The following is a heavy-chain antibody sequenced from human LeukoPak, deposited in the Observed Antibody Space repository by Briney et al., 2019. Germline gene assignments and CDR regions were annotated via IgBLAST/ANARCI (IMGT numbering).Heavy chain of an antibody. V-gene: IGHV3-21*01. Sequence: KTGGSLRLSCAASGFTFSSYSMNWVRQAPGKGLEWVSSISSSSSYIYYADSVKGRFTISRDNAKNSLYLQMNSLRAEDTAVYYCARDSRVGATFEYRGQGTLVTVSS. CDR2: ISSSSSYI. CDR3: ARDSRVGATFEY. J-gene: IGHJ4*02. D-gene: IGHD1-26*01. CDR1: GFTFSSYS.